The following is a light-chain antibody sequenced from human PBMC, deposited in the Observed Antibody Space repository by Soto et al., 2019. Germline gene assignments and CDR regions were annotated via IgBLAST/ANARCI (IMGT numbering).Light chain of an antibody. CDR1: QSVSTRY. V-gene: IGKV3-20*01. Sequence: ESMLTQSPGTLSLSPGERATLSCRASQSVSTRYLAWYQQKPGQAPRLLIYVAYIRAAGIPDRFSGSGSGTEFTLLIIRMEPEDFEVYYCHNFSHSPLAFTFGQGTKLEI. CDR3: HNFSHSPLAFT. J-gene: IGKJ2*01. CDR2: VAY.